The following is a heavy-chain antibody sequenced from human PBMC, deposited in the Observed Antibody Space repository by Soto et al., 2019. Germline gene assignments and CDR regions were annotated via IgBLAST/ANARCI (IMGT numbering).Heavy chain of an antibody. J-gene: IGHJ4*02. Sequence: SETLSLTCTVSGGSISSSSYYWGWIRQPPGKGLEWIGSIYYSGGTYYNPSLKSRVTISVDTSKNQFSLKLSSVTAADTAVYYCARHEIQTGTRGQMNYWGQGTLVTVSS. CDR3: ARHEIQTGTRGQMNY. V-gene: IGHV4-39*01. D-gene: IGHD1-7*01. CDR1: GGSISSSSYY. CDR2: IYYSGGT.